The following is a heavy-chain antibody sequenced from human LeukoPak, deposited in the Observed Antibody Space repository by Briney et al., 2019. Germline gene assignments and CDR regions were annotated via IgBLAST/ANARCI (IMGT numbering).Heavy chain of an antibody. Sequence: GESLKISCKGSGYSFTTYWIGWVRPMPGKGLEWMAFIYPGDSDIRYSPSFQGQVTISADKSISTAYLQWGSLKASDTAMYYCARRGSTALGLYYFDYWGQGTLVTVSS. CDR1: GYSFTTYW. V-gene: IGHV5-51*01. CDR2: IYPGDSDI. CDR3: ARRGSTALGLYYFDY. D-gene: IGHD4-17*01. J-gene: IGHJ4*02.